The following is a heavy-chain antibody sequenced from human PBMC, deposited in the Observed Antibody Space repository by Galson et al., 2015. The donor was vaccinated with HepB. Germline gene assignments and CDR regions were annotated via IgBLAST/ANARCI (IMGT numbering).Heavy chain of an antibody. D-gene: IGHD2-2*01. CDR1: GFTFSSYA. CDR2: ISGSGGST. V-gene: IGHV3-23*01. CDR3: AREYLVPAASAHRLFDY. J-gene: IGHJ4*02. Sequence: SLRLSCAASGFTFSSYAMSWVRQAPGKGLEWVSAISGSGGSTYYADSVKGRFTIPRDNSTNTLYLQMNSLRAEYTAVYYCAREYLVPAASAHRLFDYWGQGTLVTVSS.